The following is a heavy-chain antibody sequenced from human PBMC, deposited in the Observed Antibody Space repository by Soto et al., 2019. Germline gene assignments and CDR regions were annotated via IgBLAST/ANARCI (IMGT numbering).Heavy chain of an antibody. CDR1: GFTVGNNY. J-gene: IGHJ4*02. CDR3: ARGIYDFRSGHPKGPEY. V-gene: IGHV3-53*03. D-gene: IGHD3-3*01. CDR2: IYSTGTT. Sequence: EVQLVESGGGLIQPGGSLKLSCAASGFTVGNNYMSWVRQAPGKGLEWVSLIYSTGTTKYADSVKGRFTVSRDDSRNTAYLQMNSLKTEDTAVYYCARGIYDFRSGHPKGPEYWGQGTVVTVSS.